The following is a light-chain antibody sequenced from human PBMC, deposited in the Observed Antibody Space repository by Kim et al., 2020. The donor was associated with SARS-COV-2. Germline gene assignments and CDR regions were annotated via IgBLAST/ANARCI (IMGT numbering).Light chain of an antibody. CDR3: QTWAPEIV. J-gene: IGLJ3*02. Sequence: QPVLTQSPSASASLGASVRLTCTLSSGHSNYAIAWHQQQPEKGPRYLMKLNSDGSHSKGDGVPDRFSGSTSGAERYLTISSLQSEDEADYYCQTWAPEIVFGGVTKLTVL. V-gene: IGLV4-69*01. CDR2: LNSDGSH. CDR1: SGHSNYA.